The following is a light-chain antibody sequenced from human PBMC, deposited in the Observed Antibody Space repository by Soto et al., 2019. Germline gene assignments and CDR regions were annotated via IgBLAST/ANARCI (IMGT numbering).Light chain of an antibody. CDR2: GAS. V-gene: IGKV3-15*01. CDR3: QQYNSWPRA. J-gene: IGKJ5*01. CDR1: QSVSSY. Sequence: IVLTPSPSTLSLSPGERATLSCRASQSVSSYLAWYQQKPGQAPRLLIYGASTRATGVPARFSGSGSGTEFTLTISSLQSEDFAVYYCQQYNSWPRAFGQGTRLEIK.